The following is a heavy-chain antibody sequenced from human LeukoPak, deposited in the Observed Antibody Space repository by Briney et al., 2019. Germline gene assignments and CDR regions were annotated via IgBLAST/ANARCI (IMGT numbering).Heavy chain of an antibody. Sequence: SETLSLTCAVYGGSFSGYYWSWIRQPPGKGLEWIGEINHSGSTNYNPSLKSRVTISVDTSKNQFSLKLRSVTAADTAVYYCANGGYCSSTSCYPNWFDPWGQGTLVTVSS. CDR2: INHSGST. CDR1: GGSFSGYY. CDR3: ANGGYCSSTSCYPNWFDP. J-gene: IGHJ5*02. V-gene: IGHV4-34*01. D-gene: IGHD2-2*01.